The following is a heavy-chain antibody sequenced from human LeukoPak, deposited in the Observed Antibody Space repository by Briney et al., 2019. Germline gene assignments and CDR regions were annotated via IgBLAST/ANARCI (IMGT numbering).Heavy chain of an antibody. D-gene: IGHD4-17*01. CDR1: GGFISSGYW. J-gene: IGHJ4*02. Sequence: PSETLSLTCAVSGGFISSGYWWCWVRQPPGKGLEWIGEIVHSGSTTYNPSLKSRVTISVDKSKNQFSLKLSSVTAADTAVYYCTRIGDYALDYWGQGTLVTVSS. V-gene: IGHV4-4*02. CDR2: IVHSGST. CDR3: TRIGDYALDY.